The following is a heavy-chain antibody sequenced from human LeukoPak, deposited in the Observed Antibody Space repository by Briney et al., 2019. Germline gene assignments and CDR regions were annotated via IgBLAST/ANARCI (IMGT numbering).Heavy chain of an antibody. CDR2: IYPGDSDT. D-gene: IGHD1-26*01. CDR1: GYSFTSYW. V-gene: IGHV5-51*01. CDR3: ATQRFSGHDAFHL. J-gene: IGHJ3*01. Sequence: PGESLEISCKGSGYSFTSYWIGWVRQMPGKGLEWMGIIYPGDSDTSYSPPFQGQVTISADQSLSTAYLQLSSLQASVTAMHCWATQRFSGHDAFHLGGEGTMVTVSS.